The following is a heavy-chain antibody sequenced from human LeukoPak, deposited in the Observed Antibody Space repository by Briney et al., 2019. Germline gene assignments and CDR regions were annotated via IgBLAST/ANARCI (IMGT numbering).Heavy chain of an antibody. J-gene: IGHJ4*02. CDR1: GFTFSSYN. Sequence: GGSLRLSCAASGFTFSSYNMNWVRQAPGKGPEWVSSISSSGTYIYYADSVKGRFTISRDNAKNSLFLQVNSLRAEDTAVYYCARDGWVDYWGQGTLVTVSS. D-gene: IGHD6-19*01. CDR2: ISSSGTYI. V-gene: IGHV3-21*01. CDR3: ARDGWVDY.